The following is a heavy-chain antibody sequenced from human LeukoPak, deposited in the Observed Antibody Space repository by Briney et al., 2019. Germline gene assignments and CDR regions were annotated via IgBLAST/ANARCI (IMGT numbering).Heavy chain of an antibody. J-gene: IGHJ4*02. D-gene: IGHD5-18*01. CDR1: GGSFSGYY. V-gene: IGHV4-34*01. CDR3: ARRGYTYGYTY. Sequence: PSETLSLTCAVYGGSFSGYYWSWIRQPPGKGLEWIGEINHSGSTNYNPSLKSRVTISVDTSKNQFSLKLSSVTAADTAVYYCARRGYTYGYTYWGQGTLVTVSS. CDR2: INHSGST.